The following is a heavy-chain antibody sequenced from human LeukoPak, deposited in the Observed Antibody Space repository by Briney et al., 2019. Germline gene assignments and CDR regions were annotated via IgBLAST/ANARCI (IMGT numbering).Heavy chain of an antibody. CDR3: ARGGYHHGFDI. V-gene: IGHV3-74*01. CDR2: IDNDGGDT. D-gene: IGHD5-18*01. CDR1: GFTFRNYW. J-gene: IGHJ3*02. Sequence: PGGSLRLSCAASGFTFRNYWIHWVRQAPGKGLVWISRIDNDGGDTIYADSVKGRFTISRDNAKNTLYLQMNSLRAEDTAVYYCARGGYHHGFDIWGQGTMVTVSS.